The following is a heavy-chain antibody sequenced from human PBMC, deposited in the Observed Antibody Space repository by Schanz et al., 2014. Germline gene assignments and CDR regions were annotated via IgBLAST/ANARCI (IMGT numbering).Heavy chain of an antibody. V-gene: IGHV3-23*04. Sequence: EVQLVESGGGVVQPGRSLRLSCASSGFSFTTYAMSWVRQAPGKGLEWVSLISDSGDTAYYADSVKGRFTMSRDNAKNSVFLQMNTLRAEDTAVYYCAKSDAFDIWGQGTLVTVSS. CDR3: AKSDAFDI. CDR1: GFSFTTYA. CDR2: ISDSGDTA. J-gene: IGHJ3*02.